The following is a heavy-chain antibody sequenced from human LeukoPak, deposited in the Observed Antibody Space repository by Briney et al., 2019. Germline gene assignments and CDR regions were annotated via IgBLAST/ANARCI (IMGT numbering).Heavy chain of an antibody. CDR1: GGTFSSYA. Sequence: SVKVSCKASGGTFSSYAISWVRQAPGQWLEWMGGIIPIFGTANYAQKFQGRVTITADKSTSTAYMELSSLRSEDTAVYYCAREIVGYCSSTSCEIYYGMDVWGQGTTVTDSS. CDR2: IIPIFGTA. CDR3: AREIVGYCSSTSCEIYYGMDV. V-gene: IGHV1-69*06. J-gene: IGHJ6*02. D-gene: IGHD2-2*01.